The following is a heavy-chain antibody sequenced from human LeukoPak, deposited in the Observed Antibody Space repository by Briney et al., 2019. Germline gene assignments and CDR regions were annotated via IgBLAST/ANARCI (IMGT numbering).Heavy chain of an antibody. CDR3: AREGYGDNVGNWFDP. CDR1: GYTFTSYG. Sequence: ASVKVSCKASGYTFTSYGISWVRQAPGQGLEWMGWISAYNGNTNYAQKLQGRVTMTTDTSTSTAYMELWSLRSDDTAVYYCAREGYGDNVGNWFDPWGQGTLVTVSS. V-gene: IGHV1-18*01. CDR2: ISAYNGNT. D-gene: IGHD4-17*01. J-gene: IGHJ5*02.